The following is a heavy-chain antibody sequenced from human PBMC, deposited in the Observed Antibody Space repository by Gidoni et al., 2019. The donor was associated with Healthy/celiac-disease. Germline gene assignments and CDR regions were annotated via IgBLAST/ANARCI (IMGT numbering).Heavy chain of an antibody. V-gene: IGHV3-21*01. CDR2: ISSSSSYI. Sequence: EVQLVESGGGLVKPGWSLRLSCPASGFTFRSYSMNWVRQAPGKGLEGVSSISSSSSYIYYADSVKGRFTISRDNAKNSLYLQMNSLRAEDTAVYYCARDSSDFWSGYYYFDYWGQGTLVTVSS. J-gene: IGHJ4*02. D-gene: IGHD3-3*01. CDR1: GFTFRSYS. CDR3: ARDSSDFWSGYYYFDY.